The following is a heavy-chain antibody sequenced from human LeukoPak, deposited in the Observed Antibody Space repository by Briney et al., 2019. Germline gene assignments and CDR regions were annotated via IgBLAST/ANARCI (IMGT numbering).Heavy chain of an antibody. V-gene: IGHV3-72*01. D-gene: IGHD4/OR15-4a*01. CDR3: ARIMRVDYGTYYFDY. J-gene: IGHJ4*02. Sequence: PGGSLRLSCAASGFTFSDHYIDWLRQAPGKGLEWVGRARNRGNGYTTQYAASVKGRFTCSRDDSENTVYLQMNSLKTADTAVYFCARIMRVDYGTYYFDYWGQGTLVTVSS. CDR1: GFTFSDHY. CDR2: ARNRGNGYTT.